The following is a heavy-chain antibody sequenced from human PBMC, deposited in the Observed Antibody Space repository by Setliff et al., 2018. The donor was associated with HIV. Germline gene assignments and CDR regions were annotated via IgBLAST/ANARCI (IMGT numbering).Heavy chain of an antibody. CDR2: ISGYNGNT. CDR1: GYTFSSYG. J-gene: IGHJ3*02. CDR3: ARVPYRSAWFSGGHDAFDI. D-gene: IGHD6-19*01. Sequence: GPVKVSCKASGYTFSSYGISWVRQAPGQGLEWMGWISGYNGNTKYVQKLQGRVTMTTDTSTRTVYMELRSLRHDDTAEYFCARVPYRSAWFSGGHDAFDIWGQGTMVTVSS. V-gene: IGHV1-18*01.